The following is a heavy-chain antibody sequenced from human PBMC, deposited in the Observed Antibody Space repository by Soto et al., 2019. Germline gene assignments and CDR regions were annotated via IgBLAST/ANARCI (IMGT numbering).Heavy chain of an antibody. CDR1: GDSVSTNSAT. Sequence: QVQLQQSGPGLVKPSQTLSLTCAISGDSVSTNSATWDWIRQSPSRGLEWLGRTYYRSKWEIDCDVSVRRRITITPDTSNNQRSLHLNSVTPDDTAVYYCARLIGNSWLDSWGQGILVTVSS. CDR3: ARLIGNSWLDS. V-gene: IGHV6-1*01. D-gene: IGHD3-16*01. CDR2: TYYRSKWEI. J-gene: IGHJ5*01.